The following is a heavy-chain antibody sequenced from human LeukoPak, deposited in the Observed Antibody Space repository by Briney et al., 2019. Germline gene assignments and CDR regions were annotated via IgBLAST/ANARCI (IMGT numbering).Heavy chain of an antibody. CDR2: INHSGST. D-gene: IGHD2-2*01. V-gene: IGHV4-34*01. CDR1: GGSFSGYY. CDR3: ARGSEEKIVVVPAASEGPGMDV. Sequence: SETLSPTCAVYGGSFSGYYWSWIRQPPGKGLEWIGEINHSGSTNYNPSLKSRVTISVDTSKNQFSLKLSSVTAADTAMYYCARGSEEKIVVVPAASEGPGMDVWGQGTTVTVSS. J-gene: IGHJ6*02.